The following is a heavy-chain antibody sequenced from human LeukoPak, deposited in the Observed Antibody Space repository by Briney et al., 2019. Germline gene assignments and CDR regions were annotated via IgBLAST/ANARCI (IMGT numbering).Heavy chain of an antibody. D-gene: IGHD6-19*01. CDR3: AGPPRPEMSGWYLY. CDR1: GGSISLYY. J-gene: IGHJ4*02. CDR2: IYNSGTT. Sequence: ADPLSLTCSVSGGSISLYYWGWTRQPPGKGLEWIGYIYNSGTTNYNPSLKSRVTMSVDTSKNQISLKLTSVTAADTAVYYCAGPPRPEMSGWYLYWGQGILVTVSS. V-gene: IGHV4-4*09.